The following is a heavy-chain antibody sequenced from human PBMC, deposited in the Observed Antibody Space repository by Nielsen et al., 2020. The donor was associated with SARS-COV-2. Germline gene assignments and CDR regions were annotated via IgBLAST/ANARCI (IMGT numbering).Heavy chain of an antibody. CDR3: AKFGSTDY. V-gene: IGHV3-9*01. Sequence: SLKISCAASGLTFDDYAMHWVRQAPGRGLEWVSGISWNSGSIGYADSVKGRFTISRDNAKNSLYLQMNSLRAEDTALYYCAKFGSTDYWGQGTLVTVSS. J-gene: IGHJ4*02. D-gene: IGHD2-2*01. CDR2: ISWNSGSI. CDR1: GLTFDDYA.